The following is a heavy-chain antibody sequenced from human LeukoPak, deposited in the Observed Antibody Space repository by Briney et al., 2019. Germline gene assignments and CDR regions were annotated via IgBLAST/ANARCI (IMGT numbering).Heavy chain of an antibody. Sequence: GGSLRLSCAASGFTFSSYAMSWVRQAPGKGLEWVSAISGSGGSTYYADSVKGRFTISRDNSKNTLYLQMNSLRAEDTAVYYCAKSPLRSYSYGQKLDYWGQGTLVTVSS. CDR1: GFTFSSYA. V-gene: IGHV3-23*01. CDR2: ISGSGGST. J-gene: IGHJ4*02. CDR3: AKSPLRSYSYGQKLDY. D-gene: IGHD5-18*01.